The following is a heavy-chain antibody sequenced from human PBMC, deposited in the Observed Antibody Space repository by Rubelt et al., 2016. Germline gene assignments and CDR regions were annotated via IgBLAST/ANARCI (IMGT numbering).Heavy chain of an antibody. CDR3: AKAVVPAAIRSFLDY. Sequence: EVQLLESGGGLVQPGGSLRLSCAASGFTFSSYAMSWVRQAPGKGLEWVSAISGSGGSTYYADSVKGLFTIARDNSKNTLYLQMNSRRANDTAVYYCAKAVVPAAIRSFLDYWGQGTLVTVSS. CDR2: ISGSGGST. V-gene: IGHV3-23*01. D-gene: IGHD2-2*01. CDR1: GFTFSSYA. J-gene: IGHJ4*02.